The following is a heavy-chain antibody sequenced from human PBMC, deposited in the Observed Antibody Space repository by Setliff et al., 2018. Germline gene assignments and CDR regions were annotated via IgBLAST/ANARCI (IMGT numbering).Heavy chain of an antibody. CDR3: ARYGVGDRNWGRYYFDY. D-gene: IGHD7-27*01. V-gene: IGHV3-74*01. Sequence: GGSLRLSCAASGFTFNTYWMHWVRQAPGKGLVWFSHINSDGSGTSYADSVKGRFTISRDNAKNTLYLQMDSLRVEDTAVYFCARYGVGDRNWGRYYFDYWGQGTLVTVSS. CDR1: GFTFNTYW. CDR2: INSDGSGT. J-gene: IGHJ4*02.